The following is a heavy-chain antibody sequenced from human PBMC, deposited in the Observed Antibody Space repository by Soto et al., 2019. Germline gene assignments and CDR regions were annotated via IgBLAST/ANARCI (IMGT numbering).Heavy chain of an antibody. J-gene: IGHJ6*03. CDR1: GGSISSGGYY. Sequence: QVQLQESGPGLVKPSQTLSLTCTVSGGSISSGGYYWSWIRQHPGKGLEWIGYIYYSGSTYYNPYLKSRVTMSVDTSENQFSLRLSSGTAADTAVYYCARKDSGYGDYMDVWGKGTTVTVSS. D-gene: IGHD5-12*01. V-gene: IGHV4-31*03. CDR3: ARKDSGYGDYMDV. CDR2: IYYSGST.